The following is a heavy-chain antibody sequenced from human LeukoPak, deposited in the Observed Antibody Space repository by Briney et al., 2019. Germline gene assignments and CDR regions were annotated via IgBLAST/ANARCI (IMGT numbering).Heavy chain of an antibody. V-gene: IGHV3-64D*06. CDR2: ISSNGGST. D-gene: IGHD3-22*01. Sequence: PGGSLRLSCSASGFTFSSYAMHWVRQAPGKGLEYVSAISSNGGSTYYADSVKGRFTISRGNSKNTLYLQMSSLRAEDTAVYYCVKVGSPYYYDSSGYFYWGQGTLVTVSS. CDR1: GFTFSSYA. J-gene: IGHJ4*02. CDR3: VKVGSPYYYDSSGYFY.